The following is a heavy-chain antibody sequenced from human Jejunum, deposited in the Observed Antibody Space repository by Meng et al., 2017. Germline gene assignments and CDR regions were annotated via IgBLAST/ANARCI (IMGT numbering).Heavy chain of an antibody. CDR1: GFTVSTSY. CDR3: ARGYCSGVGCSLGYYFDY. J-gene: IGHJ4*02. V-gene: IGHV3-66*02. CDR2: FNTGGKT. D-gene: IGHD2-15*01. Sequence: GESLKISCAASGFTVSTSYMTWVRQAPGKGLEWVSVFNTGGKTFYSDSVKGQFTISRDIAKNTVYLQMNSLRTEDTALYFCARGYCSGVGCSLGYYFDYWGQGTLVTVSS.